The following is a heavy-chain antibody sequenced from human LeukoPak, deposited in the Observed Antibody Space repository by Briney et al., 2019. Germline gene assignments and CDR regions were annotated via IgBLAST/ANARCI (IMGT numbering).Heavy chain of an antibody. CDR3: ARDGQNDSPYSMDV. D-gene: IGHD3-16*01. CDR1: GFTFTTHN. CDR2: ISYGGVFK. Sequence: GGSLRPSCAASGFTFTTHNMHWVRQAPGKGLGWMAFISYGGVFKQYADSVKGRFTVSRDNSKNTLYLQMSSLRAEDTAMYYCARDGQNDSPYSMDVWGQGTTVTVSS. J-gene: IGHJ6*02. V-gene: IGHV3-33*01.